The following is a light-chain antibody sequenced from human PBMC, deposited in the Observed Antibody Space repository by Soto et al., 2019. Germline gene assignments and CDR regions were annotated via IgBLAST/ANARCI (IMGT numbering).Light chain of an antibody. J-gene: IGKJ1*01. CDR3: QQYNNWPWT. CDR2: GAS. V-gene: IGKV3-15*01. CDR1: QSVSSN. Sequence: DIVMTQSPATVSVSPGERATLSCWASQSVSSNLAWYQQTPGQAPRLHIYGASTRATGIPARFSGSGSGTEFTLTISSLQSEDFAVYYCQQYNNWPWTFGQGTKVEI.